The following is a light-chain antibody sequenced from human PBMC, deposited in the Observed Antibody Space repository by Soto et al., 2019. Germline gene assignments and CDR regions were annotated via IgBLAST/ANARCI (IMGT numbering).Light chain of an antibody. Sequence: EIVLTQSPGTLSLSPGERATLSCRASQSVSSSYLDWYQQKPGQAPRLLIYGASSRATGIPDRFSGSGSGTHFTLTIIRLEPEDFAVYYCQQYGSSPYTFGQGTKLEIK. J-gene: IGKJ2*01. CDR3: QQYGSSPYT. V-gene: IGKV3-20*01. CDR2: GAS. CDR1: QSVSSSY.